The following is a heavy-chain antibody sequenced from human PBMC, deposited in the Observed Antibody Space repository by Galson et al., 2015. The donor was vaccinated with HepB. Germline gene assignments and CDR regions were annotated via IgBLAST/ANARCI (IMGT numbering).Heavy chain of an antibody. CDR1: GVTFSNAW. D-gene: IGHD4-11*01. V-gene: IGHV3-15*01. J-gene: IGHJ6*02. Sequence: SLRLSCAASGVTFSNAWMSWVRQAPGKGLEWVGRIKSKTDGGTTDYAAPVKGRFTISRDDSKNTLYLQMNSLKTEDTAVYYCTTDRPYSNKNYYYYYYGMDVWGQGTTVTVSS. CDR3: TTDRPYSNKNYYYYYYGMDV. CDR2: IKSKTDGGTT.